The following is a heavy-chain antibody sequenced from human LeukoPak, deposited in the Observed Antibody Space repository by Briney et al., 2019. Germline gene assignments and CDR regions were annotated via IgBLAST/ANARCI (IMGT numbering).Heavy chain of an antibody. CDR1: GYTFTGYY. CDR2: INPNSGGT. J-gene: IGHJ3*02. D-gene: IGHD3-10*01. CDR3: ARDGMVQGVYDAFDI. Sequence: ASVKVSCKASGYTFTGYYMHWVRQAPGQGLEWMGWINPNSGGTNYAQKFQGRVTMTRDTSISTAYMELSRLRSDDTAVYHCARDGMVQGVYDAFDIWGQGTMVTVSS. V-gene: IGHV1-2*02.